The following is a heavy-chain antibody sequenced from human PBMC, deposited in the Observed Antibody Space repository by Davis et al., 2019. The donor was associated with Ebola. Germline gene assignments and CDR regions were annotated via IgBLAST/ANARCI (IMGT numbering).Heavy chain of an antibody. D-gene: IGHD3-22*01. CDR1: GFTFSSYW. V-gene: IGHV3-7*01. J-gene: IGHJ4*02. Sequence: GGSLRLSCAASGFTFSSYWMSWVRQAPGKGLEWVANIKQDGSEKYYVDSVKGRFTISRDNAKNSLYLQMNSLRAEDTAVYYCARATTTYYYDSSGYYSFYYFDYWGQGTLVTVSS. CDR2: IKQDGSEK. CDR3: ARATTTYYYDSSGYYSFYYFDY.